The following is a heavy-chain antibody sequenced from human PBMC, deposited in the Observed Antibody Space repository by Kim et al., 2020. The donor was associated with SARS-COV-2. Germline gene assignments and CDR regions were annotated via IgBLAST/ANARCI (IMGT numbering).Heavy chain of an antibody. V-gene: IGHV1-18*01. CDR2: ISAYNGNT. CDR3: ARDRAAAGNYMFGY. CDR1: GYTFTSYG. Sequence: ASVKVSCKASGYTFTSYGISWVRQAPGQGLEWMGWISAYNGNTNYAQKLQGRVTMTTDTSTSTAYMELRSLRSDDTAVYYCARDRAAAGNYMFGYWGQGTLVTVSS. D-gene: IGHD6-13*01. J-gene: IGHJ4*02.